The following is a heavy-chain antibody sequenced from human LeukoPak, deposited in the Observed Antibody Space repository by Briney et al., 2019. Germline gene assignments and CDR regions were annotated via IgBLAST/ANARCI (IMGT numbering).Heavy chain of an antibody. D-gene: IGHD6-19*01. CDR2: INWNGGSR. CDR3: ARDISSGWYLDY. CDR1: GFTFDDYG. V-gene: IGHV3-20*04. Sequence: GGSLRLSCAVSGFTFDDYGMSWVRQAPGRGLEWVSGINWNGGSRGYVGSVNGRFTISRDNAKNSLHLQMNSLRAEDTALYYCARDISSGWYLDYWGQGTLVTVSS. J-gene: IGHJ4*02.